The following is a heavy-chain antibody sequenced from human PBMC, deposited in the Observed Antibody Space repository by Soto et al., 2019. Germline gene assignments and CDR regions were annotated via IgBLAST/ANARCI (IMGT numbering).Heavy chain of an antibody. V-gene: IGHV4-61*01. D-gene: IGHD5-18*01. CDR3: ARDIRGFSRALDY. CDR1: GGSVNSDSYY. Sequence: PSETLSLTCNVSGGSVNSDSYYWTWVRQPPGKGLEWIGNIYNSGTTNYNPSLQNRVTISIDTSKNQYSLKLTSVTAADAALYYRARDIRGFSRALDYWGRGTPVTVSS. J-gene: IGHJ4*02. CDR2: IYNSGTT.